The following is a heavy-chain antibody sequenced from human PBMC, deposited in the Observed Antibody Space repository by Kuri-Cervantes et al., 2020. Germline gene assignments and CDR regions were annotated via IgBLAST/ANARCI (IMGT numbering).Heavy chain of an antibody. J-gene: IGHJ4*02. D-gene: IGHD3-22*01. CDR1: GGTFSSHA. V-gene: IGHV1-69*05. CDR2: IIPIFGTA. CDR3: ASRMYYYDSSGYHDIDY. Sequence: SVKVSCKASGGTFSSHAISWVRQAPGQGLEWMGGIIPIFGTANYAQKFQGRVTITTDESTSTAYMKLSSLRSEDTAVYYCASRMYYYDSSGYHDIDYWGQGTLVTVSS.